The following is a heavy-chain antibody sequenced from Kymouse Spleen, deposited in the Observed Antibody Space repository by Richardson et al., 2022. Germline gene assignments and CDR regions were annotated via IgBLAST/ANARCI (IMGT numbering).Heavy chain of an antibody. D-gene: IGHD6-13*01. J-gene: IGHJ4*02. CDR2: INHSGST. CDR1: GGSFSGYY. Sequence: QVQLQQWGAGLLKPSETLSLTCAVYGGSFSGYYWSWIRQPPGKGLEWIGEINHSGSTNYNPSLKSRVTISVDTSKNQFSLKLSSVTAADTAVYYCARDKSSSPGDYWGQGTLVTVSS. CDR3: ARDKSSSPGDY. V-gene: IGHV4-34*01.